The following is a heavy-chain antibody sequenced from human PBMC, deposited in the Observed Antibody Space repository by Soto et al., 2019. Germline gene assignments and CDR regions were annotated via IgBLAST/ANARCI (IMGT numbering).Heavy chain of an antibody. CDR1: GGSISSGDYY. D-gene: IGHD6-6*01. V-gene: IGHV4-30-4*01. Sequence: SETLSLTCTMSGGSISSGDYYWSWIRQPPGKGLEWVGYIYHSGSTYYNPSLKSRVTISVNTSKNQFSLKLSSVTAADTAVYYCARERPDGARLDPWGQGTLVTVSS. J-gene: IGHJ5*02. CDR2: IYHSGST. CDR3: ARERPDGARLDP.